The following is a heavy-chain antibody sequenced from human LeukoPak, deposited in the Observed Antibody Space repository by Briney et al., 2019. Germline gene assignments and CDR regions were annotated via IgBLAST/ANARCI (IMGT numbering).Heavy chain of an antibody. CDR2: IYSGGST. Sequence: GGSLRLSCVASGFTFNNYWMSWVRQAPGKGLEWVSLIYSGGSTYYADSVKGRFTISRDNSKNTLYLQMNSLRAEDTAVYYCAELGITMIGGVWGKGTTVTISS. CDR1: GFTFNNYW. V-gene: IGHV3-66*01. CDR3: AELGITMIGGV. D-gene: IGHD3-10*02. J-gene: IGHJ6*04.